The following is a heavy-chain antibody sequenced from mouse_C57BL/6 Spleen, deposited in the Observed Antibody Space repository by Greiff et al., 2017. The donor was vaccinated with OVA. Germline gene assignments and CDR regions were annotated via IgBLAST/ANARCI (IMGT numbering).Heavy chain of an antibody. Sequence: DVKLVESGGGLVKPGGSLKLSCAASGFTFSSYPMSWVRQTPEKRLEWVATISGGGGNTYYPDSVKGRFTISRDNAKNTLYLQMSSLRSEDSALYYCARQGYFDYWGQGTTLTVSS. V-gene: IGHV5-9*01. J-gene: IGHJ2*01. CDR3: ARQGYFDY. CDR2: ISGGGGNT. CDR1: GFTFSSYP.